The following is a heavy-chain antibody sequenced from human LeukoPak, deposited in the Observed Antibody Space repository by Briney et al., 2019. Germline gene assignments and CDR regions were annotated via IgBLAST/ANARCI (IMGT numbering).Heavy chain of an antibody. V-gene: IGHV3-7*01. D-gene: IGHD2-15*01. Sequence: GGSLRLSCAASGFTFSSYGMHWVRQAPGKGLEWVANIKQDGSEKYYVDSVKGRFTISRDNAKNSLYLQMNSLRAEDTAVYYCARASVLGYCSGGSCSHLDYWGQGTLVTVSS. J-gene: IGHJ4*02. CDR1: GFTFSSYG. CDR2: IKQDGSEK. CDR3: ARASVLGYCSGGSCSHLDY.